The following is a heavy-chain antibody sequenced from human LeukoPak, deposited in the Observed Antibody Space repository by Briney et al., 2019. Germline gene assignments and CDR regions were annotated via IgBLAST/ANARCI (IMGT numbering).Heavy chain of an antibody. CDR1: GYTFTGYW. CDR3: ARGRGATVITNFDY. V-gene: IGHV5-51*01. D-gene: IGHD4-23*01. J-gene: IGHJ4*02. CDR2: ISPGDSDT. Sequence: PGESLKISCKSSGYTFTGYWIGWVRQMPGKGLEWMGIISPGDSDTRYSPSFQGQVTISADKSINTAYLQWGSLKASDTAMYYCARGRGATVITNFDYWGQGTLVSVSS.